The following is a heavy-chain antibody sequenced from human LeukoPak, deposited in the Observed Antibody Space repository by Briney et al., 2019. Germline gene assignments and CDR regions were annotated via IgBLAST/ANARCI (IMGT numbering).Heavy chain of an antibody. D-gene: IGHD6-13*01. V-gene: IGHV3-21*01. J-gene: IGHJ5*02. CDR3: ARETAAAGNWFDP. Sequence: GGSLRLSCAASGFTFSSYSMNWVRQAPGKGLEWVSSISSSSSYIYYADSVKGRFTISRDNAKNSLYLQMNSLRAEDTAVYYCARETAAAGNWFDPWGQEPWSPSPQ. CDR1: GFTFSSYS. CDR2: ISSSSSYI.